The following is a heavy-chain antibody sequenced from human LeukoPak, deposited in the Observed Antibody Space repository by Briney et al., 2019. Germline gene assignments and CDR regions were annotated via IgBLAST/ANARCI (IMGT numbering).Heavy chain of an antibody. J-gene: IGHJ4*02. CDR2: IGGSGGST. V-gene: IGHV3-23*01. Sequence: GRSLRPSCAASGFTFTSYAMSWVRQAPGNGLEWVSAIGGSGGSTYYADSVKGRFTISRDNSKNTLYLQMNSLRAEDTAVYYCAKDFQVWWARTTYEDYWGPGTLVTVSS. CDR3: AKDFQVWWARTTYEDY. CDR1: GFTFTSYA. D-gene: IGHD1-14*01.